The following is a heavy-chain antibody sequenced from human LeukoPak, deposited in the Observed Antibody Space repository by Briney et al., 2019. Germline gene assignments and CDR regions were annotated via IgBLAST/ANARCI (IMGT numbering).Heavy chain of an antibody. CDR2: IIPIFGTA. CDR3: ARAAGASSFSLPYYFDY. J-gene: IGHJ4*02. Sequence: GASVKVSCKASGGTFSSYAISWVRQAPGHGLERIGGIIPIFGTANYAQKFQGRVTITADESTSTAYMELSSLRSEDTAVYYCARAAGASSFSLPYYFDYWGQGTLVTVSS. V-gene: IGHV1-69*13. D-gene: IGHD1-26*01. CDR1: GGTFSSYA.